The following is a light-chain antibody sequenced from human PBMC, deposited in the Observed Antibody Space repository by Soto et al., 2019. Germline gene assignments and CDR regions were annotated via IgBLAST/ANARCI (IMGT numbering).Light chain of an antibody. J-gene: IGKJ1*01. CDR1: QTLSNSF. CDR3: QQYGSSYPWT. V-gene: IGKV3-20*01. CDR2: DTS. Sequence: IVLTQSPGTLSLSPGERATLSCRASQTLSNSFIAWYQQKPGQAPRLLIYDTSSRATGIPDRFSGSGSGTDFTLTIRRLEPEDFAVYYCQQYGSSYPWTFGQGTKVDI.